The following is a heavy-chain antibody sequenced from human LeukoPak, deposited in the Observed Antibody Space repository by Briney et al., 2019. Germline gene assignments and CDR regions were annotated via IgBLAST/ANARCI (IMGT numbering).Heavy chain of an antibody. J-gene: IGHJ4*02. CDR1: GYTFTGYY. CDR2: INPNSGGT. V-gene: IGHV1-2*06. CDR3: ARGIAVAGRSDY. Sequence: ASVKVSCKASGYTFTGYYMHWVRQAPGQGLEWMGRINPNSGGTNYAQKFQGRVTMTRDTSISTAYMELSRLRSDDTAVYYRARGIAVAGRSDYWGQGTLVTVSS. D-gene: IGHD6-19*01.